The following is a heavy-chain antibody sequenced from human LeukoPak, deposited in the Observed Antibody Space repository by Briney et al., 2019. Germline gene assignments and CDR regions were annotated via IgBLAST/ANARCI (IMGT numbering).Heavy chain of an antibody. CDR1: GFTFSSYS. D-gene: IGHD6-13*01. Sequence: PGGSLRLSCAASGFTFSSYSMNWVRQAPGKGLEWVSSISSSSSYIYYADSVKGRFTIFRDNAKNSLYLQMTSLRAEDTAVYYCARDGIAAAGTVVYYYYMDVWGKGTTVTVSS. CDR2: ISSSSSYI. J-gene: IGHJ6*03. V-gene: IGHV3-21*01. CDR3: ARDGIAAAGTVVYYYYMDV.